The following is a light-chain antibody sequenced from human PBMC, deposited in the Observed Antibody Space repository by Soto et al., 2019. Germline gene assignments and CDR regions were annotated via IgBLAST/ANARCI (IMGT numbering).Light chain of an antibody. Sequence: QSVVTQPPSVSGTPGQGVIISCSNVGRHEVSWYQQVPGMAPKLLIHTTSQRPSGFPDRFSASKSGTSASLASRGLQSDDEADYFCSSWDDSLSGVVFVRGTKLTVL. CDR1: NVGRHE. CDR3: SSWDDSLSGVV. CDR2: TTS. V-gene: IGLV1-44*01. J-gene: IGLJ2*01.